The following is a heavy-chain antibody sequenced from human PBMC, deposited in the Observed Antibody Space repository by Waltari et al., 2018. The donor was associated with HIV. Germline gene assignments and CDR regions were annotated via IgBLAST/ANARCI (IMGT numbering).Heavy chain of an antibody. CDR1: GGSITSNDFS. Sequence: QLHLQESGPGLVKPSETLALTCTVSGGSITSNDFSWAWIRQPPGKGLEWIGLMYNSGTTDYNPSLKSRVSMSRDTSKNRFSLRLHSVTAADTAIYYCARRGDGFNQHARLDHWGPGTLVTVSS. D-gene: IGHD2-2*01. J-gene: IGHJ4*02. V-gene: IGHV4-39*01. CDR3: ARRGDGFNQHARLDH. CDR2: MYNSGTT.